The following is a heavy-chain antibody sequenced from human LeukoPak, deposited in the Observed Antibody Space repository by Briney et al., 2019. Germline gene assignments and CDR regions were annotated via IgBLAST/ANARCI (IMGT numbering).Heavy chain of an antibody. CDR1: GFTFDDYA. J-gene: IGHJ4*02. Sequence: GGSLRLSCAASGFTFDDYAMHWVRQAPGKGLEWVSGISWNSGSIDYADSVKGRFTISRDNAKNSLYLQMNSLRAEDMALYYCAKDMSYGGYSGYDYWGQGTLVTVSS. D-gene: IGHD5-12*01. V-gene: IGHV3-9*03. CDR2: ISWNSGSI. CDR3: AKDMSYGGYSGYDY.